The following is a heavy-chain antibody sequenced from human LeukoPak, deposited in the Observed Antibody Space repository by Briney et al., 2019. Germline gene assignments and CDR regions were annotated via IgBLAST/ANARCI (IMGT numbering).Heavy chain of an antibody. J-gene: IGHJ4*02. V-gene: IGHV5-51*01. D-gene: IGHD3-10*01. Sequence: GESLKISCKGSGYSFNDYWIGWVRQMPGKGLEWMGLIYPGEFDIRYSPSFQGQVTISADKSISTAYLQWKSLKASDTAMYYCARHAYYYFAHWGQGTLVTVSS. CDR2: IYPGEFDI. CDR3: ARHAYYYFAH. CDR1: GYSFNDYW.